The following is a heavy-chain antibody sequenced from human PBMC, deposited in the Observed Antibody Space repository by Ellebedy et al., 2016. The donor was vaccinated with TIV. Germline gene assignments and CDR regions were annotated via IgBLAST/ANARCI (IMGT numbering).Heavy chain of an antibody. CDR1: GVSLRSGGDY. V-gene: IGHV4-31*03. CDR3: ARDNWGSLDL. Sequence: SETLSLTCTVSGVSLRSGGDYWSWVRQLPGKGLEWIGYIYYSGNTYYNPSLKSRVTISVDTSKNQFSLKLRSVTAADTAVYFCARDNWGSLDLWGQGTLVTVSS. D-gene: IGHD3-16*01. CDR2: IYYSGNT. J-gene: IGHJ5*02.